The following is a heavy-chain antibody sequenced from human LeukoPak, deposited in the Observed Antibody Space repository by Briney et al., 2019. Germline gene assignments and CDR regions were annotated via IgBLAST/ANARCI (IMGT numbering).Heavy chain of an antibody. CDR3: AREEPAPSVRGDAFDI. J-gene: IGHJ3*02. CDR2: INSDASLT. CDR1: GSTFSRYW. D-gene: IGHD3-10*02. V-gene: IGHV3-74*01. Sequence: GGSLRLSCAASGSTFSRYWMHWVRQVPGQGLVWVSRINSDASLTHYADSVKGRFIISRDNAKNTLYLQMNSLRVEDTAVFFCAREEPAPSVRGDAFDIWGQGTMVAVSS.